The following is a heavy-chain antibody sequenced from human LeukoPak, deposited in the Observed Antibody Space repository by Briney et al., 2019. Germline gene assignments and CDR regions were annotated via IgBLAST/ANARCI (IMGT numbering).Heavy chain of an antibody. J-gene: IGHJ4*02. D-gene: IGHD4-17*01. V-gene: IGHV1-2*02. CDR2: INPNSGGT. CDR3: AREGIDYGDYPFDY. Sequence: GASVKVSCKASGYTFTGYYMHWVRQAPGQGLEWMGWINPNSGGTNYAQKFPGRVTMTRDTSISTAYMELSRLRSDDTAVYYCAREGIDYGDYPFDYWGQGTLVTVSS. CDR1: GYTFTGYY.